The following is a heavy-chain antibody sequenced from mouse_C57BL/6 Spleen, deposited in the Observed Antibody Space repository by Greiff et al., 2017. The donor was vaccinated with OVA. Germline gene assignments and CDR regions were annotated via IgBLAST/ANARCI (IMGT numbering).Heavy chain of an antibody. CDR2: IDPANGNT. CDR1: GFNIKNSY. V-gene: IGHV14-3*01. J-gene: IGHJ4*01. Sequence: EVQLQQSVAELVRPGASVTLSCTASGFNIKNSYMHWVQQRPEQGLEWIGRIDPANGNTKYAPKFQGKATITADTSSNTAYLQLSSLTAEDTAIYYCARGLRRDYYAMYYWGQGTSVTVSS. D-gene: IGHD2-4*01. CDR3: ARGLRRDYYAMYY.